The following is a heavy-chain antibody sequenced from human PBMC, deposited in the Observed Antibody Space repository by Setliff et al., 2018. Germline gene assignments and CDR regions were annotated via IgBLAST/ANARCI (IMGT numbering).Heavy chain of an antibody. V-gene: IGHV3-23*01. CDR1: GFTFSGYA. CDR2: ISGSGGST. Sequence: PGGSLRLSCAASGFTFSGYAMSWVRQAPGKGLEWVSAISGSGGSTYSADSVMGRFTISRDNSKNTLYLQMNSLRAEDTAVYYCAKGVGSYYTSMYFNYWGQGTLVTVSS. J-gene: IGHJ4*02. CDR3: AKGVGSYYTSMYFNY. D-gene: IGHD1-26*01.